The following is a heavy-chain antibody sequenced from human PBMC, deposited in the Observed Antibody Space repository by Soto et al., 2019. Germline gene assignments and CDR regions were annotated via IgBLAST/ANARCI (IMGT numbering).Heavy chain of an antibody. Sequence: SETLSLNCTVSGGSISSSSYYWGWIRQPPGKGLEWIGSIYYSGSTYYNPSLKSRVTISVDTSKNQFSLKLSSVTAADTAVYYCVLRALFDYWGQGTLVTVSS. J-gene: IGHJ4*02. CDR1: GGSISSSSYY. CDR2: IYYSGST. V-gene: IGHV4-39*01. D-gene: IGHD5-12*01. CDR3: VLRALFDY.